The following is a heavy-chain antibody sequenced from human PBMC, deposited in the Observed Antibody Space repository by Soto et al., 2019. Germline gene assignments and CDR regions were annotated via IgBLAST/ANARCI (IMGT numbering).Heavy chain of an antibody. D-gene: IGHD2-15*01. V-gene: IGHV1-8*01. Sequence: GASVKVSCKASGYTFTSYDINWVRQATGQGLEWMGWMNPNSGNTGYAQKFQGRVTMTRNTSISTAYMELSSLRSEDTAVYYCAGGRWWQQPGLMLGYWGQGTLVTVSS. CDR2: MNPNSGNT. CDR1: GYTFTSYD. J-gene: IGHJ4*02. CDR3: AGGRWWQQPGLMLGY.